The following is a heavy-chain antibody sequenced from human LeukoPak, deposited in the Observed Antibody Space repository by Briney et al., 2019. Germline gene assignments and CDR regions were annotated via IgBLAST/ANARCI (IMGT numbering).Heavy chain of an antibody. V-gene: IGHV3-48*01. Sequence: GGSLRLSCAASGFIFSQYSMNWVRQAPGKGLEWVSHIRSSSETFHADSVKGRFTISRDNARNSLYLQMNNLRGEDTAIYYCARDAGNSGYGCDLWGQGTLVTVSS. CDR3: ARDAGNSGYGCDL. J-gene: IGHJ5*02. D-gene: IGHD5-12*01. CDR1: GFIFSQYS. CDR2: IRSSSET.